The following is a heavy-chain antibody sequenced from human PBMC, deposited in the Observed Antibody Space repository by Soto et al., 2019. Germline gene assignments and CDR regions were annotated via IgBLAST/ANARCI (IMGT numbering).Heavy chain of an antibody. CDR2: IHNSGIP. CDR3: AGKPNALYYFDY. V-gene: IGHV4-31*03. CDR1: GASITSHDDY. D-gene: IGHD2-8*01. Sequence: PSETLSLTCTASGASITSHDDYWSWIRQHPAKGLEWIGYIHNSGIPYYSPSLRSRVTISVDTSQNQISLELRSVTAADTAVYYCAGKPNALYYFDYWGQGILVTVSS. J-gene: IGHJ4*02.